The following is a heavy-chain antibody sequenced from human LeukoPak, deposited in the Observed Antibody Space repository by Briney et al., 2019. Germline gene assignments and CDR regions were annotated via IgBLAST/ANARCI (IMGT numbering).Heavy chain of an antibody. CDR1: GGSISSYY. CDR3: ARALLYDILTGGGYHWFDP. Sequence: PSETLSLTCTVSGGSISSYYWSWIRQPPGKGLEWIGYIYYSGSTNYNPSLKSRVTISVDTSKNQFSLKLSSVTAADTAVYYCARALLYDILTGGGYHWFDPWGQGTLVTVSS. J-gene: IGHJ5*02. D-gene: IGHD3-9*01. CDR2: IYYSGST. V-gene: IGHV4-59*08.